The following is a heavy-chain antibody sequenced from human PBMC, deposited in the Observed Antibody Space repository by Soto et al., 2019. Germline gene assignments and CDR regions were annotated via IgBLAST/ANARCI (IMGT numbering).Heavy chain of an antibody. D-gene: IGHD1-26*01. V-gene: IGHV3-23*01. Sequence: GGSLRLSCAASGFTFSSYAISWVRQAPGKGLEYVSSIDSGGGYTLYADSVKGRFTISRDNSRNTLYLQMNSLRVEDTAIYSCAKARVGGPTKYGLDVWGQGTTVTVSS. CDR3: AKARVGGPTKYGLDV. CDR1: GFTFSSYA. J-gene: IGHJ6*02. CDR2: IDSGGGYT.